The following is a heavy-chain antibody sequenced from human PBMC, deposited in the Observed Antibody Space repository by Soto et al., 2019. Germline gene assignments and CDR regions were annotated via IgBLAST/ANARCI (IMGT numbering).Heavy chain of an antibody. CDR3: ARVGDPPYDYVWGSYRYDFDY. D-gene: IGHD3-16*02. J-gene: IGHJ4*02. CDR1: GFTFSDYY. CDR2: ISSSGSTI. V-gene: IGHV3-11*01. Sequence: LSCAASGFTFSDYYMSWIRQAPGKGLEWVSYISSSGSTIYYADSVKGRFTISRDNAKNSLYLQMNSLRAEDTAVYYCARVGDPPYDYVWGSYRYDFDYWGQGTLVTVSS.